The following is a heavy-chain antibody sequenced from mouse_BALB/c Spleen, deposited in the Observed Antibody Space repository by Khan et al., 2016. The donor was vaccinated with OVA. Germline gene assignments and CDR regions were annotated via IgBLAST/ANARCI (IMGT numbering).Heavy chain of an antibody. Sequence: VQLQQSGTVLARPGASVKMSCKASGYTFTNYWMHWVKQRPGQGLEWIGTIYPGNSDTNYNQQFTGKAKLTAVTSTSPAYMELSSLTNEDSAVYYCARNGFGNYEIWDYWGQGTTLTVSS. V-gene: IGHV1-5*01. D-gene: IGHD2-1*01. CDR1: GYTFTNYW. CDR3: ARNGFGNYEIWDY. CDR2: IYPGNSDT. J-gene: IGHJ2*01.